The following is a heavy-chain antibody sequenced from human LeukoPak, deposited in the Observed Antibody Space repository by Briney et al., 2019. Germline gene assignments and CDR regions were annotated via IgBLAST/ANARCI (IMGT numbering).Heavy chain of an antibody. CDR2: IYYSGST. V-gene: IGHV4-59*01. CDR3: ASSRRGYSYGYDY. D-gene: IGHD5-18*01. Sequence: SYYXSWIRQPPGKGLEWIGYIYYSGSTNYNPSLKSRVTISVDTSKNQFSLKLSSVTAADTAVYYCASSRRGYSYGYDYWGQGTLVTVSS. CDR1: SYY. J-gene: IGHJ4*02.